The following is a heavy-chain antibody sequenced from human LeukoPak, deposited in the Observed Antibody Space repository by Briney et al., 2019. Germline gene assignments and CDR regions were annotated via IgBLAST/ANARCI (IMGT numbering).Heavy chain of an antibody. D-gene: IGHD3-22*01. J-gene: IGHJ5*02. V-gene: IGHV1-2*02. CDR1: GYTFTGYY. CDR3: ARDLPNYYDSSGYSP. Sequence: ASVKVSCKASGYTFTGYYMHWVRQAPGQGLEWLGWINPNSGGTNYAQKFQGRVTMTRDTSISTAYMELSRLRSDDTAVYYCARDLPNYYDSSGYSPWGQGTLVTVSS. CDR2: INPNSGGT.